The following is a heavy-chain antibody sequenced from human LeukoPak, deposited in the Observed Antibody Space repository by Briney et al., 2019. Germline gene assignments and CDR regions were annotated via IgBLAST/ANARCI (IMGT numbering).Heavy chain of an antibody. D-gene: IGHD2-2*01. Sequence: GSLRLSCAASGFTFSSYSMNWVRQAPGKGLEWVSYISSSSSTIYYADSVKGRFTISRDNAKNSLYLQMNSLRAEDTAVYYCARASGYCSSTSCYDYWGQGTLVTVSS. CDR2: ISSSSSTI. CDR3: ARASGYCSSTSCYDY. V-gene: IGHV3-48*01. J-gene: IGHJ4*02. CDR1: GFTFSSYS.